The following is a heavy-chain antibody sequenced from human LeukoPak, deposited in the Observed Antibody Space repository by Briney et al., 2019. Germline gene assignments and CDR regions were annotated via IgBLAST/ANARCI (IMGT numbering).Heavy chain of an antibody. Sequence: ASVKVSCKASGYTFTCYYMHWVRQAPGQGLEWMGWINPNSGGTNYAQKFQGRVTMTRDTSISTAYMELSRLRSDDTAVYYCARDWNYAKGVRYYYYMDVWGKGTTVTVSS. D-gene: IGHD1-7*01. CDR2: INPNSGGT. CDR1: GYTFTCYY. J-gene: IGHJ6*03. V-gene: IGHV1-2*02. CDR3: ARDWNYAKGVRYYYYMDV.